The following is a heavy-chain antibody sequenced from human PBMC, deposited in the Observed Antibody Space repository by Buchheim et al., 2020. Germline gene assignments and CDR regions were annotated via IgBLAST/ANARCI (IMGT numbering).Heavy chain of an antibody. V-gene: IGHV3-23*04. CDR2: IGGSGAGT. CDR3: AKSSSGDYVNWFDP. Sequence: EVQLVESGGGLVQPGESLRLSCAASGFSFSSYAMTWVRQAPGKGLEWVSSIGGSGAGTYYADSVKGRFTISRDNSKKTLSLQMNNLRAEDTAVYYCAKSSSGDYVNWFDPWGQGTL. D-gene: IGHD4-17*01. J-gene: IGHJ5*02. CDR1: GFSFSSYA.